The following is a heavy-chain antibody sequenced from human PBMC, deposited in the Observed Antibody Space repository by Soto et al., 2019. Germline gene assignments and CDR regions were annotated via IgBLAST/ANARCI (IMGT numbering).Heavy chain of an antibody. CDR2: ISSSGSTI. Sequence: VGSLRLSCAASGFTFSSYEMNWVRQAPGKGLEWVSYISSSGSTIYYADSVKGRFTISRDNAKNSLYLQMNSLRAEDTAVYYCARAYSSSWYSMASSGMDVWGQGTTVTVSS. CDR1: GFTFSSYE. D-gene: IGHD6-13*01. CDR3: ARAYSSSWYSMASSGMDV. J-gene: IGHJ6*02. V-gene: IGHV3-48*03.